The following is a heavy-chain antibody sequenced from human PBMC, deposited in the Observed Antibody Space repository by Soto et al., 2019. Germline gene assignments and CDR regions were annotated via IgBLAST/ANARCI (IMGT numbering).Heavy chain of an antibody. V-gene: IGHV3-9*01. CDR2: ISWNSGSI. CDR3: AKELDLLTGGWFDY. CDR1: GFTFDGDA. J-gene: IGHJ4*02. Sequence: GGSLRLSCAASGFTFDGDAMHWVRQAPGKGLEWVSGISWNSGSIGYADSVKGRFTISRDNAKNSLYLPMNSLRAEDTALYYCAKELDLLTGGWFDYWGQGTLVTVSS. D-gene: IGHD2-8*02.